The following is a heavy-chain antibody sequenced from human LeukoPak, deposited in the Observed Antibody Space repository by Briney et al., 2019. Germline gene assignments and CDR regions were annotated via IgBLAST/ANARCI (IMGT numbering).Heavy chain of an antibody. CDR2: ISGSGGNA. D-gene: IGHD7-27*01. J-gene: IGHJ4*02. CDR3: AKDKSNWGYYFDY. V-gene: IGHV3-23*01. Sequence: GGSLRLSCAASGFTFSNYAMSWVRQAPGKGLEWVSGISGSGGNAYYADSVKGRFTISRDNSKNTVFLQMNSLRAEDTAVYYCAKDKSNWGYYFDYWGQGTLVTVSS. CDR1: GFTFSNYA.